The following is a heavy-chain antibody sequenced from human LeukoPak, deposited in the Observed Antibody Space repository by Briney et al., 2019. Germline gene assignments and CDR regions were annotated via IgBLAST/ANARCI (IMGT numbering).Heavy chain of an antibody. CDR1: GGSISSYY. V-gene: IGHV4-59*01. J-gene: IGHJ6*03. CDR3: ARGYSSSSYYYYYYMDV. Sequence: SETLSLTCTVSGGSISSYYWSWIRQPPGEGLEWIGYIYYSGSTNYNPSLKSRVTISVDTSKNQFSLKLSSVTAADTAVYYCARGYSSSSYYYYYYMDVWGKGTTVTISS. CDR2: IYYSGST. D-gene: IGHD6-6*01.